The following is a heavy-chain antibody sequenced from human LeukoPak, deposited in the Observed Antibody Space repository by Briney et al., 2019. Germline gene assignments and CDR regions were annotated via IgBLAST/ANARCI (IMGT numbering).Heavy chain of an antibody. V-gene: IGHV6-1*01. CDR3: ARGNYDYLYYIFV. J-gene: IGHJ6*03. D-gene: IGHD1-1*01. CDR1: GDSLSSNSAA. CDR2: IYYWSNRYN. Sequence: QTLSLTCAISGDSLSSNSAAWNWIRQSPSRGLEWLVMIYYWSNRYNSDAVSWKSRITMNPDTSKNQFSVQLNCVTPDDTAVYYCARGNYDYLYYIFVWGEKTTVTVSS.